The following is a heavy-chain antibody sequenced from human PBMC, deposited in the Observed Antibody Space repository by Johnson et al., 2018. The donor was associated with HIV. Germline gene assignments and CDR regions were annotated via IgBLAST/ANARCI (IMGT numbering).Heavy chain of an antibody. V-gene: IGHV3-30*18. CDR1: GFTFSSYG. D-gene: IGHD3-3*01. CDR2: ISYDGSNK. CDR3: AKERSTYYNFWSGSAGNDAFDI. Sequence: VQLVESGGGVVQPGRSLRLSCAASGFTFSSYGMHWVRQAPGKGLEWVAVISYDGSNKSYGDSVKGRFTISRDNSKNTLYEQMISLRAEETAVYDCAKERSTYYNFWSGSAGNDAFDIWGQGTMVTVSS. J-gene: IGHJ3*02.